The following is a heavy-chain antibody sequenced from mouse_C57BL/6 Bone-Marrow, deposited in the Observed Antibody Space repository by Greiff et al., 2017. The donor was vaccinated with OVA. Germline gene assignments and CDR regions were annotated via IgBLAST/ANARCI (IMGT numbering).Heavy chain of an antibody. Sequence: QVQLKQPGAELVKPGASVKLSCKATGYTFTGYWIEWVKQRPGHGLEWIGEILPGSGSTNYNEKFKGKATFTADTSSNTAYMQLSSLTTEDSAIYYCAREGGYYGNSWFAYWGQGTLVTVAA. CDR3: AREGGYYGNSWFAY. J-gene: IGHJ3*01. CDR2: ILPGSGST. V-gene: IGHV1-9*01. D-gene: IGHD2-1*01. CDR1: GYTFTGYW.